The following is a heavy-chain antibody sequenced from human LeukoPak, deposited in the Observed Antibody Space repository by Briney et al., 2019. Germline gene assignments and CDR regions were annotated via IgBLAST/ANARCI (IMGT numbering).Heavy chain of an antibody. J-gene: IGHJ4*02. CDR2: INPESGDT. CDR3: ARGMGWGDR. D-gene: IGHD1-26*01. V-gene: IGHV1-8*01. Sequence: ASVNVSCKASGHSFVYIDIYWVRQASGQGLEWMGYINPESGDTGYAPRFQGRVSITRETAISTAFLEINSLRSEDTAIYYCARGMGWGDRWGRGTLVTVSS. CDR1: GHSFVYID.